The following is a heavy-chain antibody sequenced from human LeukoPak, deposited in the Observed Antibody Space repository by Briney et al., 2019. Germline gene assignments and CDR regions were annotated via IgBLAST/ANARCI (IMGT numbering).Heavy chain of an antibody. CDR1: GFTFSSYS. CDR3: ARFSGSSGYLGDY. V-gene: IGHV3-21*01. Sequence: PGGSLRLSCAASGFTFSSYSMNWVRQAPGKGLEWVSSISSSSSYIYYADSVKGRFTISRDNTKNSLYLQMNSLRAEDTAVYYCARFSGSSGYLGDYWGQGTLVTVSS. CDR2: ISSSSSYI. D-gene: IGHD3-22*01. J-gene: IGHJ4*02.